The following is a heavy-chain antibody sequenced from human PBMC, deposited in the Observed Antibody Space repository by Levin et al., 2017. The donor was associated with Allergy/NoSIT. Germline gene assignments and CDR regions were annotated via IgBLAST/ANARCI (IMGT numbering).Heavy chain of an antibody. CDR3: AQNGASNGFHI. CDR2: INPNTGGT. J-gene: IGHJ3*02. Sequence: VASVKVSCKASGFTFAGNYLHWVRQAPGQGIEWMGRINPNTGGTNYAQKLQGRVTITRDTSISATYMELSGLISDDTAIYYCAQNGASNGFHIWGQGTVVTVSS. D-gene: IGHD1-1*01. CDR1: GFTFAGNY. V-gene: IGHV1-2*06.